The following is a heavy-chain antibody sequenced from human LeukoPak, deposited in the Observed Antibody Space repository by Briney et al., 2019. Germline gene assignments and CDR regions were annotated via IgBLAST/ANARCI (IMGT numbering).Heavy chain of an antibody. CDR3: VRDGEGVAISVNYWFDP. V-gene: IGHV1-8*01. J-gene: IGHJ5*02. Sequence: EASVKVSCKASGFKFTGYDINWVRQASGRGLEWMGWMSPNNGKTGYAQKFQGRVTMTRDTSTSTAYMELRGLISEDTAVYYCVRDGEGVAISVNYWFDPWGQGTLVTVSS. CDR1: GFKFTGYD. CDR2: MSPNNGKT. D-gene: IGHD3-10*01.